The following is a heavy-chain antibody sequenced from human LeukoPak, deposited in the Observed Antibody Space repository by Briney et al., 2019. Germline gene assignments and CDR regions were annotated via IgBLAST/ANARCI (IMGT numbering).Heavy chain of an antibody. D-gene: IGHD3-9*01. CDR2: MNPNSGNT. CDR1: GYTFTSYD. CDR3: ARGSDYDILTGPSHNWFDP. Sequence: GASVKVSCKASGYTFTSYDINWVRQATGQGLEWMGWMNPNSGNTGYAQKFQGRVTMTRNTSISTAYMELSSLRSEDTAVYYCARGSDYDILTGPSHNWFDPWGQGTLVTVSS. V-gene: IGHV1-8*01. J-gene: IGHJ5*02.